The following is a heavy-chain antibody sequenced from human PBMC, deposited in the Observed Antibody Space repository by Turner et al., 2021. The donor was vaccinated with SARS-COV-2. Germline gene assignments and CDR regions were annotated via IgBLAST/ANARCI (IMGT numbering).Heavy chain of an antibody. CDR1: GCSISSSSSY. V-gene: IGHV4-39*01. D-gene: IGHD6-13*01. Sequence: QLQLQASCPGLVKPSETLSRTCTVSGCSISSSSSYWGWIRQPPGKGLEWIGSIYYSGSTYYNPSLKSRVTISVDTSKNQFSLKMTSVTAADTAVYFCARHWEVAAAAYLARFDPWGQGTLVTVSS. CDR2: IYYSGST. J-gene: IGHJ5*02. CDR3: ARHWEVAAAAYLARFDP.